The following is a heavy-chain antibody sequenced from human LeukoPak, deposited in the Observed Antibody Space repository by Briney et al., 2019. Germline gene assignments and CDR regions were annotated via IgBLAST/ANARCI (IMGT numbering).Heavy chain of an antibody. CDR2: IYYSGST. CDR1: GGSISSYY. Sequence: SDTLSLTCTVSGGSISSYYWSWIRQPPGKGLKWIGYIYYSGSTNHNPSLKSRVTISVDTSKNQFSLKLSSVTAADTAVYCCARVVRGDMYYFDYWGQGTLVTVSS. D-gene: IGHD3-10*02. CDR3: ARVVRGDMYYFDY. V-gene: IGHV4-59*08. J-gene: IGHJ4*02.